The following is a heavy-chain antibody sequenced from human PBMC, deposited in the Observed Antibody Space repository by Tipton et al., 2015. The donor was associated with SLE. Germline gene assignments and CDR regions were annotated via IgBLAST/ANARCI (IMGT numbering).Heavy chain of an antibody. J-gene: IGHJ5*02. Sequence: TLSLTCSVYDGSIASGGFYWSWIRQHPVTGLEWIGNIYSSGDTYYNPSLKSRVTISADTSKSQFSLTLSSVTAADTAVYYCAREIVYFRNSLKHTWFDPWGRGALVTVSS. CDR3: AREIVYFRNSLKHTWFDP. V-gene: IGHV4-31*03. D-gene: IGHD1-7*01. CDR1: DGSIASGGFY. CDR2: IYSSGDT.